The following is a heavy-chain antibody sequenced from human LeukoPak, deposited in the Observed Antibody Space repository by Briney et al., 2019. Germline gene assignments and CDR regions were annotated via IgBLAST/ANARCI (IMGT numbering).Heavy chain of an antibody. J-gene: IGHJ5*02. CDR2: INPNSGGT. CDR1: GYTFTGYY. V-gene: IGHV1-2*02. D-gene: IGHD6-13*01. Sequence: ASVKVSCKASGYTFTGYYMHWVRQAPGQGLEWMGWINPNSGGTNYAQKFQGRVTMTRDTSISTAYMELRSLRSDDTAVYYCARVPGTLHLYNWFDPWGQGTLVTVSS. CDR3: ARVPGTLHLYNWFDP.